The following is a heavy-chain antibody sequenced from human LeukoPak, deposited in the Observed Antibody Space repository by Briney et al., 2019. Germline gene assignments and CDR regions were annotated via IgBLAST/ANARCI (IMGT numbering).Heavy chain of an antibody. CDR3: AKDKGAVDDDFDI. V-gene: IGHV3-9*01. J-gene: IGHJ3*02. CDR1: GFTFDDYA. CDR2: ISWNSGSI. Sequence: GRSLRLSCAASGFTFDDYAMHWVRQAPGKGLEWVSGISWNSGSIGYADSVKGRFTISRDNAKNSLYLQMNSLRGEDTALYYCAKDKGAVDDDFDIWGQGTMVTVSS. D-gene: IGHD6-19*01.